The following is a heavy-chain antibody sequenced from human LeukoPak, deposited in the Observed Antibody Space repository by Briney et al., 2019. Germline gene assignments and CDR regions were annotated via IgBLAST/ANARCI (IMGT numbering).Heavy chain of an antibody. D-gene: IGHD6-6*01. Sequence: GGSLRLSRAAAALTFSDYYMSSVCQAPGKGLEWISYIAGSGSPTSYADSVKGRFTTSRDNAEKSLYLQMNSLSAEDTAVYYCANTIEAVPGNRRGDCGQGTLVTVSS. V-gene: IGHV3-11*03. CDR3: ANTIEAVPGNRRGD. CDR2: IAGSGSPT. CDR1: ALTFSDYY. J-gene: IGHJ4*02.